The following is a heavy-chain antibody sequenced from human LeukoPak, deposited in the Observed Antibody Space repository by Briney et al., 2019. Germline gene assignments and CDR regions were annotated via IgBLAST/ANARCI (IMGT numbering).Heavy chain of an antibody. Sequence: PGGSLRLSCAASGFTFSDFYMGWIRQAPGKGLEWISYISSSGSSIYYADSVRGRFTISRDNAKNSLYLQMNTLRAEDTAVYCCARDLSTSSEDWWDYWGQGTLVTVSS. CDR2: ISSSGSSI. V-gene: IGHV3-11*01. J-gene: IGHJ4*02. CDR3: ARDLSTSSEDWWDY. CDR1: GFTFSDFY. D-gene: IGHD6-13*01.